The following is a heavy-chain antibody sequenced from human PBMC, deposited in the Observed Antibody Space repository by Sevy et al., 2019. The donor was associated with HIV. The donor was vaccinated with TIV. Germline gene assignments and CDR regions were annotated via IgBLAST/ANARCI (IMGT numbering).Heavy chain of an antibody. J-gene: IGHJ5*02. Sequence: GGSLRLSCAGSGFDVSNNYMSWVRQAPGKGLEWVSIIYSSGTTYYADSVQGRITISRDKSKNTVYLQMSSLRADDTAFYHCARDYSRRPGWFDPWGQGTLVTVSS. CDR3: ARDYSRRPGWFDP. CDR1: GFDVSNNY. V-gene: IGHV3-53*01. CDR2: IYSSGTT. D-gene: IGHD6-13*01.